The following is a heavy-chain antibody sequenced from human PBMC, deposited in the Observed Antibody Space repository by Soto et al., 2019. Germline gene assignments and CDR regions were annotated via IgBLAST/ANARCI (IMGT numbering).Heavy chain of an antibody. J-gene: IGHJ5*02. CDR3: ASLGAVGTSLLITSFGS. CDR2: VYYAETT. D-gene: IGHD2-2*01. CDR1: GGSLNSSDHF. V-gene: IGHV4-39*01. Sequence: KPSETLSLPCSLSGGSLNSSDHFWGWIRQTPGKGLERLGSVYYAETTYYNPSLQSPVTISVETSRNTFSLKVNSVTAADTAIYSGASLGAVGTSLLITSFGSWGRGTRGAVSS.